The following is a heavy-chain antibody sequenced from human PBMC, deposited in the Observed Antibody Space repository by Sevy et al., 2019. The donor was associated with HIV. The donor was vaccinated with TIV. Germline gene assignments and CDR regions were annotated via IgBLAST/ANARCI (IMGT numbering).Heavy chain of an antibody. CDR2: ISDLGTST. D-gene: IGHD7-27*01. CDR3: ARFAGDFPHFDF. V-gene: IGHV3-23*01. Sequence: GGSLRLSCAASGFTFSTYSMTWVRQAPGKGLEWGTAISDLGTSTSYIDSVEGRFSISRDNSKRTVYLHMNSLRAEDTALYYCARFAGDFPHFDFWGQGTLVTVSS. J-gene: IGHJ4*02. CDR1: GFTFSTYS.